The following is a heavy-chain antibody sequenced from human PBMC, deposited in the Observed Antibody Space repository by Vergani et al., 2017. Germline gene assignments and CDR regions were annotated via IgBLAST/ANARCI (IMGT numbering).Heavy chain of an antibody. CDR2: ISAYSGGT. J-gene: IGHJ4*02. D-gene: IGHD3-9*01. V-gene: IGHV1-2*02. Sequence: QVQLVQSGAEVKKPGSSVKVSCKASGGTFTSYGISWVRQAPGQGLEWMGWISAYSGGTNYAQKFQGRVTMTRDTSISTAYMELSRLRSDDTAVYYCARILTGYYSFFDYWGQGTLVTVSS. CDR3: ARILTGYYSFFDY. CDR1: GGTFTSYG.